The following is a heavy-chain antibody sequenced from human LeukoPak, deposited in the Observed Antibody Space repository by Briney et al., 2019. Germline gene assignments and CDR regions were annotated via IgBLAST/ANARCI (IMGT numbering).Heavy chain of an antibody. V-gene: IGHV4-59*08. J-gene: IGHJ3*02. D-gene: IGHD1-26*01. CDR1: GGSISSYY. CDR2: IYYTGST. Sequence: SSETLSLTCTVSGGSISSYYWSWIRQPPGKGLEWIGYIYYTGSTNYNPSLKSRVTISVDTSKNQFSLNLSSVTAADTAIYYCARRIVKATNDAFDIWGQGTMVTVSS. CDR3: ARRIVKATNDAFDI.